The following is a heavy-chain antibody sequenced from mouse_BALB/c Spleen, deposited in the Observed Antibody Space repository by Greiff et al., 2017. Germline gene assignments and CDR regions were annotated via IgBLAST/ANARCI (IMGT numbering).Heavy chain of an antibody. CDR1: GYSITSDYA. CDR3: ARGGVITTVRRYFDV. D-gene: IGHD1-1*01. J-gene: IGHJ1*01. CDR2: ISYSGST. Sequence: EVQLQESGPGLVKPSQSLSLTCTVTGYSITSDYAWNWIRQFPGNKLEWMGYISYSGSTSYNPSLKSRISITRDTSKNQFFLQLNSVTTEDTATYYCARGGVITTVRRYFDVWGAGTTVTVSS. V-gene: IGHV3-2*02.